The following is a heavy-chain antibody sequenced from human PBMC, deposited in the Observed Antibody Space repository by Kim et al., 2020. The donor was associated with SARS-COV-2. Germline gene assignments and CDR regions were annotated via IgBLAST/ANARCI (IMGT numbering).Heavy chain of an antibody. J-gene: IGHJ6*02. CDR1: GGSISSGGYY. Sequence: SETLSLTCTVSGGSISSGGYYWSWIRQHPGKGLEWIGYIYYSGSTYYNPSLKSRVTISVDTSKNQFSLKLSSVTAADTAVYYCARDHVDGSYDFWSGPYGMDVWGQGTTVTVSS. V-gene: IGHV4-31*03. D-gene: IGHD3-3*01. CDR2: IYYSGST. CDR3: ARDHVDGSYDFWSGPYGMDV.